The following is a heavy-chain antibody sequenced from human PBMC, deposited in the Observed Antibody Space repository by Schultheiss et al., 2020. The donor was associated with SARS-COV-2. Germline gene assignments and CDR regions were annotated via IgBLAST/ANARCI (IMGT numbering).Heavy chain of an antibody. D-gene: IGHD2-8*01. J-gene: IGHJ6*03. CDR2: IYYSGST. CDR1: GVSISTSSYN. Sequence: SETLSLTCTVSGVSISTSSYNWGWIRQPPGKGLEWIGYIYYSGSTNYNPSLKSRVTISVDTSKNQFSLKLSSVTAADTAVYYCARVRGYCTNGVCYTSYYYYYMDVWGKGTTVTVSS. V-gene: IGHV4-61*05. CDR3: ARVRGYCTNGVCYTSYYYYYMDV.